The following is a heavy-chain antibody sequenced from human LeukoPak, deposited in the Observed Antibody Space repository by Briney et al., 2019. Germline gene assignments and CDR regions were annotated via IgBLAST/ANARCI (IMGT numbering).Heavy chain of an antibody. J-gene: IGHJ6*02. D-gene: IGHD2-2*01. CDR3: ARDSVYCSRTSCYNPIYYYYYGMDV. V-gene: IGHV1-18*01. CDR1: GYTFTSYG. CDR2: ISAYNGNT. Sequence: ASVKVSCKASGYTFTSYGISWVRQAPGQGLEWMGWISAYNGNTNYAQKLQGRVTMTTDTSTSTAYMELRSLRSDDTAVYYCARDSVYCSRTSCYNPIYYYYYGMDVWGQGTTVTVSS.